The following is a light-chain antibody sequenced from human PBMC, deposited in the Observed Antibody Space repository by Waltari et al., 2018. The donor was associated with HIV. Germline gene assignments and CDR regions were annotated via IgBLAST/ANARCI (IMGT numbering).Light chain of an antibody. J-gene: IGLJ2*01. V-gene: IGLV2-23*02. CDR3: CAYAGSTTYVI. CDR1: SSDAGGYNL. CDR2: EVS. Sequence: QSALTQPASVSGSPGQSITISCTGTSSDAGGYNLFSWYQQNPGKAPKLMIYEVSKRPSGVSNRFSGSKSGNTASLTISGLQAEDEADYYCCAYAGSTTYVIFGGGTKLTVL.